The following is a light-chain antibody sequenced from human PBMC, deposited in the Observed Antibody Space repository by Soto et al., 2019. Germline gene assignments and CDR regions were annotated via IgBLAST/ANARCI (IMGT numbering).Light chain of an antibody. CDR2: EVS. V-gene: IGLV2-14*01. J-gene: IGLJ1*01. CDR3: SSYTSSSSDV. Sequence: LTQPASVSGSPGQSITISCTGTSSDVGGYNYVSWYQQHPGKAPKLMIYEVSNRPSGVSNRFSGSKSGNTASLTISGLQAEDEADYYCSSYTSSSSDVFGTGTKATVL. CDR1: SSDVGGYNY.